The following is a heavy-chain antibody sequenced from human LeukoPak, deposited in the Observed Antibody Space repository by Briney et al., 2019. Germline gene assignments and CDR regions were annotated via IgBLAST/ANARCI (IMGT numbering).Heavy chain of an antibody. CDR2: IWYDGSNK. Sequence: GSLRLSCAASGFTFSSYGMHWVRQAPGKGLEWVAVIWYDGSNKYYADSVKGRFTISRDNSKNTLYLQMNSLRAEDTAVYYCARGYGDYPSDYWGQGTLVTVS. CDR1: GFTFSSYG. J-gene: IGHJ4*02. D-gene: IGHD4-17*01. CDR3: ARGYGDYPSDY. V-gene: IGHV3-33*01.